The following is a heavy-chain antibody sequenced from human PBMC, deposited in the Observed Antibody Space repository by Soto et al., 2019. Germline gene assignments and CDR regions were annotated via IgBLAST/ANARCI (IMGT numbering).Heavy chain of an antibody. CDR1: GFTFSSYG. J-gene: IGHJ4*02. Sequence: GGSLRLSCAASGFTFSSYGMHWVRQAPGKGLEWVTGICIDGSNKYYADSVKGRFTISRDNSKNTLYLQMNSLRAEDWAGYYCAWWRVCYFDYWGQGTLVTVSS. CDR2: ICIDGSNK. CDR3: AWWRVCYFDY. V-gene: IGHV3-33*01. D-gene: IGHD2-15*01.